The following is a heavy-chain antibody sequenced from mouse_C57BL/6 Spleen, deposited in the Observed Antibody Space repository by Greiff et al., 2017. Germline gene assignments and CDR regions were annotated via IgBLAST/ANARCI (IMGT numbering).Heavy chain of an antibody. J-gene: IGHJ2*01. Sequence: QVQLKQPGAELVKPGASVKMSCKASGYTFTRYWITWVKQRPGQGFEWIGDLYPGSGITNYNEKFTSKATLTVDTCTSTAYMQLSSLTAEDSAVYDGARVYYDYPDYWGQGTTLTVSS. CDR3: ARVYYDYPDY. CDR1: GYTFTRYW. CDR2: LYPGSGIT. D-gene: IGHD2-4*01. V-gene: IGHV1-55*01.